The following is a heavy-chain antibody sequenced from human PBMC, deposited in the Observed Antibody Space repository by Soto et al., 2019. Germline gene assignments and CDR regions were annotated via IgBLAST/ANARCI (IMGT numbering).Heavy chain of an antibody. V-gene: IGHV4-34*01. CDR2: TNHSGST. J-gene: IGHJ6*02. D-gene: IGHD3-3*01. CDR1: GGSFSGYY. CDR3: ARGPAVLRFLEWLPYYYYGMDV. Sequence: SETLSLTCAVYGGSFSGYYWSWIHQPPGKGLEWIGETNHSGSTNYNPSLKSRVTISVDTSKNQFSLKLSSVTAADTAVYYCARGPAVLRFLEWLPYYYYGMDVWGQGTTVTVSS.